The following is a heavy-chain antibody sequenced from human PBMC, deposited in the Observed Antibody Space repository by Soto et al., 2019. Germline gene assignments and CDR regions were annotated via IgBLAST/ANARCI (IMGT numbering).Heavy chain of an antibody. D-gene: IGHD2-21*02. Sequence: GGSLRLSCAASGFSFNSYGMHWVRQAPGKGLEWVTVISYDGKHKHYADSVKGRFAISRDNSKNTLYLQMNSLGPEDTAVYYCAKGHCGGDCSSDYYFDYWGQGALVTVS. CDR1: GFSFNSYG. CDR2: ISYDGKHK. V-gene: IGHV3-30*18. J-gene: IGHJ4*02. CDR3: AKGHCGGDCSSDYYFDY.